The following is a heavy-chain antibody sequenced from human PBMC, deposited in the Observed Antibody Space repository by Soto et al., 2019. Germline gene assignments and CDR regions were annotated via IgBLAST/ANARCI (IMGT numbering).Heavy chain of an antibody. Sequence: QVHLVQSGAEVKKPGSSVKVSCKASGGTFSSYAISWVRQAPGQGLEWLGGIIPIFGTANYEQKFQGRVTITADESTSTAYMELSRMRSEDTAVYYCESSILPGIAVAPPTIWGQGTLVTVSS. D-gene: IGHD6-19*01. CDR1: GGTFSSYA. CDR3: ESSILPGIAVAPPTI. CDR2: IIPIFGTA. V-gene: IGHV1-69*12. J-gene: IGHJ4*02.